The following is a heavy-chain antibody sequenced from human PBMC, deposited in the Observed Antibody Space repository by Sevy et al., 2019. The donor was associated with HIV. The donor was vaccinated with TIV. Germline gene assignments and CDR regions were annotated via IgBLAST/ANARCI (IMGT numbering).Heavy chain of an antibody. D-gene: IGHD3-22*01. Sequence: ASVKVSCKASGGTFSSYAISWVRQAPGQGLEWMGGIIPIFGTANYAQKFQGRVTITADESTSTAYMELSSLRSEDTAVYYCASGYYDSSGLFYYGTDVWGQGTTVTVSS. V-gene: IGHV1-69*13. CDR1: GGTFSSYA. CDR3: ASGYYDSSGLFYYGTDV. J-gene: IGHJ6*02. CDR2: IIPIFGTA.